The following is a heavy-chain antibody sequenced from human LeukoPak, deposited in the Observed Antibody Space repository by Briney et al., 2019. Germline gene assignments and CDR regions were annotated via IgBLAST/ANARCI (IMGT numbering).Heavy chain of an antibody. Sequence: ASVKVSCKASRYTFTGYYMHWVRQAPGQGLEWMGWINPNGGVTDYAQNFQGRVTMTRDTSISTAYVELSRLRSDDTAVYYCARGTGEGYTYGRYYFDYWGQGTLVTVSS. CDR2: INPNGGVT. V-gene: IGHV1-2*02. CDR3: ARGTGEGYTYGRYYFDY. D-gene: IGHD5-18*01. J-gene: IGHJ4*02. CDR1: RYTFTGYY.